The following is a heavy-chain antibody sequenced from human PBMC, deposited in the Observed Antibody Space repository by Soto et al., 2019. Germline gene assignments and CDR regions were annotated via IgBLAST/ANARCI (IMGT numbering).Heavy chain of an antibody. Sequence: SETLSLTCTVSGGSISSSSYYWGWIRQPPRKGLEWIGSIYYSGSTYYNPSLKSRVTISVDTSKNQFSLKLSSVTAADTAVYYCARLTTQGVVRGFDPWGQGTLVTVSS. J-gene: IGHJ5*02. CDR2: IYYSGST. CDR3: ARLTTQGVVRGFDP. D-gene: IGHD3-3*01. V-gene: IGHV4-39*01. CDR1: GGSISSSSYY.